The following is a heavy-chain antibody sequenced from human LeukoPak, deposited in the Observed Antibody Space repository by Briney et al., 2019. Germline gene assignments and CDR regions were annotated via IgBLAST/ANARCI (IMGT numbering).Heavy chain of an antibody. V-gene: IGHV3-21*04. D-gene: IGHD6-13*01. Sequence: NPGGSLRLSCAASGFTFSSYSMNWVRQAPGKGLEWVSGITSSGTYRYYAGSVKGRFTISRDNSKDTLYLEMNSLRAEDTAIYYCARDEDPYSISWYLFDYWGQGTLVAVS. CDR1: GFTFSSYS. CDR3: ARDEDPYSISWYLFDY. CDR2: ITSSGTYR. J-gene: IGHJ4*02.